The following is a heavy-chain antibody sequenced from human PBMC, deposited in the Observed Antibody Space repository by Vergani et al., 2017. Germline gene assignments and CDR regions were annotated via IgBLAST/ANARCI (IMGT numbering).Heavy chain of an antibody. Sequence: VSCKASGGTFSSYAISWVRQAPGQGLEWMGGIIPIFGTANYAQKVQGRVTITADKSTSTAYMELSSLRAEDTSVYYCARSGDRAAGTDWGQGTLVTVSS. CDR3: ARSGDRAAGTD. J-gene: IGHJ4*02. D-gene: IGHD6-13*01. V-gene: IGHV1-69*06. CDR1: GGTFSSYA. CDR2: IIPIFGTA.